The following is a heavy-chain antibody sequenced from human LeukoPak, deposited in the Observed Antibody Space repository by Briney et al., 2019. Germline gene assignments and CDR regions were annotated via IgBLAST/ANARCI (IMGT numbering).Heavy chain of an antibody. CDR2: IYHSGST. D-gene: IGHD3-10*02. CDR3: ESGLWSESYFDY. Sequence: SEALSLTCAVPGGSISSSTWWSWFRQPPGKGREWIGEIYHSGSTNYNPSLKSRVTLSLDTSKNQFSMKLSSVTAADTAVFFSESGLWSESYFDYCGQGTLDTVSS. V-gene: IGHV4-4*02. CDR1: GGSISSSTW. J-gene: IGHJ4*02.